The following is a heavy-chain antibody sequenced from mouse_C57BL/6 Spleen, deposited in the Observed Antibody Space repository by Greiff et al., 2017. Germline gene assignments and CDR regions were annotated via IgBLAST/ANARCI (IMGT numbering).Heavy chain of an antibody. CDR2: IYPGDGDT. J-gene: IGHJ1*03. CDR3: ARSYYYGSSYGYFDV. CDR1: GYAFSSSW. Sequence: VKLVESGPELLKPGASVKISCKASGYAFSSSWMNWVKQRPGTGLEWIGRIYPGDGDTNYTGTFKGKATLTADKSSSTAYMQLSSLTSEDSAVYFCARSYYYGSSYGYFDVWGTGTTVTVSS. D-gene: IGHD1-1*01. V-gene: IGHV1-82*01.